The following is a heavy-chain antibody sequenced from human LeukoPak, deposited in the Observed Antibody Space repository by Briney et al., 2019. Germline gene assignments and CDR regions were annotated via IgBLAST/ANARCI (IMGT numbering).Heavy chain of an antibody. D-gene: IGHD4-17*01. CDR1: GVTFSSYD. Sequence: GGSLRLSCTASGVTFSSYDMNWVRQAPGKGLEWVSYISGSGTTIYYADSVKGRFTISRDYSKNSLYLQMNSLRAEDTAAYHCAKGRNEDGDAALNYWGQGTLVTVSS. V-gene: IGHV3-48*03. CDR3: AKGRNEDGDAALNY. J-gene: IGHJ4*02. CDR2: ISGSGTTI.